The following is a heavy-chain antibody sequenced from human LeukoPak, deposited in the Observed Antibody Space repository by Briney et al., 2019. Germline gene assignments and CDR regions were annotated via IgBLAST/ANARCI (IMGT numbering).Heavy chain of an antibody. CDR1: GGSFSGYY. D-gene: IGHD6-6*01. V-gene: IGHV4-34*01. Sequence: KASETLSLTCAVYGGSFSGYYWSWIRQPPGKGLEWIGEINHSGGTNYNPPLKSRVTISVDTSKNQFSLKLSSVTAADTAVYYCAREYSSSSVDAFDIWGQGTMVTVSS. J-gene: IGHJ3*02. CDR2: INHSGGT. CDR3: AREYSSSSVDAFDI.